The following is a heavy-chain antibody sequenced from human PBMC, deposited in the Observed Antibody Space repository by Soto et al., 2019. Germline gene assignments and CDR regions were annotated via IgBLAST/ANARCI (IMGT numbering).Heavy chain of an antibody. J-gene: IGHJ6*04. V-gene: IGHV3-33*01. CDR2: IWYDGSNK. CDR1: GFTFSSYG. D-gene: IGHD5-18*01. CDR3: ARGVGYSYGFASKYYYYGMDV. Sequence: QVQLVESGGGVVQPGRSLRLSCAASGFTFSSYGMHWVRQAPGKGLEWVAVIWYDGSNKYYADSVKGRFTISRDNSKNALYLQMKSLRGVDTAVYYCARGVGYSYGFASKYYYYGMDVWGKGTTVTVSS.